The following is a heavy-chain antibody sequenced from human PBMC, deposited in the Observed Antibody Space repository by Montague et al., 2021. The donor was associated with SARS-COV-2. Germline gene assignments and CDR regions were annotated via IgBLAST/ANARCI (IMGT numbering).Heavy chain of an antibody. J-gene: IGHJ6*02. Sequence: SLRLSWSASGFTFSSYAMHWVRQAPGKGLEWVAVISYDGSNKYYADSVKGRFTISRDNSKNTLYLQMNSLRAEDTAVYYCARVEEKYYDILTGYYDPHYYYGMDVWGQGTTVTVSS. V-gene: IGHV3-30-3*01. CDR1: GFTFSSYA. CDR2: ISYDGSNK. D-gene: IGHD3-9*01. CDR3: ARVEEKYYDILTGYYDPHYYYGMDV.